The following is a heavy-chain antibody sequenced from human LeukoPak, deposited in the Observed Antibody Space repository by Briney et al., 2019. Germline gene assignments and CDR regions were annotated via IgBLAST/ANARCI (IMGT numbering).Heavy chain of an antibody. CDR3: AGAYSAYDPFDY. CDR1: GFTFSNYW. CDR2: LNADGNSI. Sequence: GGSLTLSWAASGFTFSNYWMHWVRHAPGKGLVWVSRLNADGNSITYADSVRGRFTISRDNAKNTVHLQMNSLRVEDTAIYFCAGAYSAYDPFDYWGQGILVTVSS. V-gene: IGHV3-74*01. D-gene: IGHD5-12*01. J-gene: IGHJ4*02.